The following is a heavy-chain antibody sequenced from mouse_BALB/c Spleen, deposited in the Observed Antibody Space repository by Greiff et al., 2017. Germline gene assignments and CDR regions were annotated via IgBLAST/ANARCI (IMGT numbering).Heavy chain of an antibody. CDR2: IRLKSNNYAT. V-gene: IGHV6-6*02. CDR1: GFTFSNYW. J-gene: IGHJ3*01. D-gene: IGHD2-14*01. Sequence: EVQLVESGGGLVQPGGSMKLSCVASGFTFSNYWMNWVRQSPEKGLEWVAEIRLKSNNYATHYAESVKGRFTISRDDSKSSVYLQMNNLRAEDTGIYYCTRDYRYDGFAYWGQGTLVTVSA. CDR3: TRDYRYDGFAY.